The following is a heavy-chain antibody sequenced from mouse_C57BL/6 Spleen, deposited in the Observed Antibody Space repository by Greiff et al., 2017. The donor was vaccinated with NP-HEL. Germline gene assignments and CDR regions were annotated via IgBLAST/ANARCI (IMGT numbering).Heavy chain of an antibody. V-gene: IGHV5-6*01. D-gene: IGHD1-1*01. CDR3: ARRDGSSTAWFAY. J-gene: IGHJ3*01. Sequence: EVQLVESGGDLVKPGGSLKLSCAASGFTFSSYGMSWVRQTPDKRLEWVATISSGGSYTYYPDSVKGRFTISRDNAKNTLYLQMSSLKSEDTAMYYCARRDGSSTAWFAYWGQGTLVTVSA. CDR1: GFTFSSYG. CDR2: ISSGGSYT.